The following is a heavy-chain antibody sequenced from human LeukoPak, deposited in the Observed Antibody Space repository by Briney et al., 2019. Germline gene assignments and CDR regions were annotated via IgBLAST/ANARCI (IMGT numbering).Heavy chain of an antibody. CDR2: IKQDGSEK. V-gene: IGHV3-7*01. CDR3: ARGSDIVVVPAALAYYYYGMDV. Sequence: PGGSLRLSCAASGFTFSSYWMSWVRQAPGKGLEWVANIKQDGSEKYYVDSVKGRFTISRDNAKKSLYLQMKSLRAEDTAVYYCARGSDIVVVPAALAYYYYGMDVWGQGTTVTVSS. D-gene: IGHD2-2*01. CDR1: GFTFSSYW. J-gene: IGHJ6*02.